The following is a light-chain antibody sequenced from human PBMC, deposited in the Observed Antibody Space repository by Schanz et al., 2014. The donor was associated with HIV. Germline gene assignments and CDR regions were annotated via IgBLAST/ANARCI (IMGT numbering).Light chain of an antibody. CDR3: QKYNSAPWT. Sequence: DIQMTQSPSTLSASVGDRLTITCRASQTISNHLAWYQQKPGKAPELLIYAASTLQSGVPSRFSGSGSGTDFTLTISSLQPEDVATYYCQKYNSAPWTFGQGTKVEVK. V-gene: IGKV1-27*01. CDR1: QTISNH. CDR2: AAS. J-gene: IGKJ1*01.